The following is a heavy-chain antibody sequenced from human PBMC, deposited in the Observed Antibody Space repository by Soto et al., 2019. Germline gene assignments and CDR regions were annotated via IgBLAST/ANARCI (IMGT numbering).Heavy chain of an antibody. V-gene: IGHV4-34*01. CDR3: ARGRGYSSSGHWFDP. D-gene: IGHD6-6*01. Sequence: ETLSLTCAVYGGSFSGYYWSWIRQPPGKGLEWIGEINHSGSTNYNPSLKSRVTISVDTSKNQFSLKLSSVTAADTAVYYCARGRGYSSSGHWFDPWGQGTLVTVSS. CDR2: INHSGST. J-gene: IGHJ5*02. CDR1: GGSFSGYY.